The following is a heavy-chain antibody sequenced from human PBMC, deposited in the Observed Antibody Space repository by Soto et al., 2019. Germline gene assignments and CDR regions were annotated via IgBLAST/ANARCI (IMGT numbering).Heavy chain of an antibody. CDR3: ARDRGYDAHDYYYNAMDV. CDR1: VFTFRTYT. CDR2: IRGFSPYT. V-gene: IGHV3-21*01. J-gene: IGHJ6*02. Sequence: PGGSLRLSWISCVFTFRTYTMNWARQAPGKGLEWVSGIRGFSPYTFYAESVKGRFTISRDNAKNSLYLQMNGLRAEDTAVYYCARDRGYDAHDYYYNAMDVWGQGTTVTV. D-gene: IGHD2-15*01.